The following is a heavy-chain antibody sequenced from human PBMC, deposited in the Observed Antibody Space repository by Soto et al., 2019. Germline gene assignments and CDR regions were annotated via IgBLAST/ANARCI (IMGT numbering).Heavy chain of an antibody. V-gene: IGHV3-7*01. D-gene: IGHD3-22*01. Sequence: QTGGSLRLSCAASGFTFSSYWMSWVRQAPGKGLEWVANIKQDGSEKYYVDSVKGRFTISRDNAKNSLYLQMNSLRAEDTAVYYCARVEFPYYYYDSSGYYFDYWGQGTLVTVSS. CDR1: GFTFSSYW. CDR3: ARVEFPYYYYDSSGYYFDY. J-gene: IGHJ4*02. CDR2: IKQDGSEK.